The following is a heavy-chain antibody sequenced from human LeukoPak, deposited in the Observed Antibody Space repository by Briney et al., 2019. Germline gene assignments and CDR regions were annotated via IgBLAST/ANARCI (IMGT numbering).Heavy chain of an antibody. Sequence: PGGSLRLSCAASGFTFSSYWMSWVRQAPGKGLEWVANIKQDGSEEYYVDSVKGRFTISRDNAKNSLYLQMNSLRAEDTAVYYCARDLIWFGEAGIDYWGQGTLVTVSS. CDR3: ARDLIWFGEAGIDY. J-gene: IGHJ4*02. CDR1: GFTFSSYW. D-gene: IGHD3-10*01. CDR2: IKQDGSEE. V-gene: IGHV3-7*01.